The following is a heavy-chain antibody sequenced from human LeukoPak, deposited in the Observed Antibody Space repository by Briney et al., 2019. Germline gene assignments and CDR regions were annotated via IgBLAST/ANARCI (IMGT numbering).Heavy chain of an antibody. Sequence: ASVRVSCEASGYTFTGYGISWVRQAPGQGLEWMGWISADNGNTNYAQRLQGRVTVTTDTSTSTAYMELRSLRSDDTAVYYCARDPSPYYYGSSGYRDFDYWGXXXXVTVSS. J-gene: IGHJ4*01. D-gene: IGHD3-22*01. V-gene: IGHV1-18*01. CDR2: ISADNGNT. CDR1: GYTFTGYG. CDR3: ARDPSPYYYGSSGYRDFDY.